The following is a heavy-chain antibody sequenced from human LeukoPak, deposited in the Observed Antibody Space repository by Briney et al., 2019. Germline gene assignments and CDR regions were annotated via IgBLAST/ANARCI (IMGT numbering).Heavy chain of an antibody. V-gene: IGHV1-46*01. CDR2: INPSGGST. Sequence: GASVKVSCKASGYTFTSYYMHWVRQAPGQGLEWMGIINPSGGSTSYAQKFQGRVTMTRDTSTSTVYMELSSLRSEDTAVYYCARDRRLHRGLSYHYYYYGMDVWGQGTTVTVSS. J-gene: IGHJ6*02. CDR3: ARDRRLHRGLSYHYYYYGMDV. CDR1: GYTFTSYY. D-gene: IGHD1-14*01.